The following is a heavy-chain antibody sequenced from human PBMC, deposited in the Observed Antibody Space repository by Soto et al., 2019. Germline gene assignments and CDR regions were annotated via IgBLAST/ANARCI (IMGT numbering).Heavy chain of an antibody. V-gene: IGHV1-18*01. Sequence: AAVKVSCKASGYTFTTYNINWVRQATGQGLEWMGWMSPNNGNTNYAQKLQGRVTLTTDTSTTTAYMELRSLRSDDTAVYYCARAPEITIFGVATYYYGMDVWGQGATGTVSS. CDR2: MSPNNGNT. D-gene: IGHD3-3*01. CDR1: GYTFTTYN. CDR3: ARAPEITIFGVATYYYGMDV. J-gene: IGHJ6*02.